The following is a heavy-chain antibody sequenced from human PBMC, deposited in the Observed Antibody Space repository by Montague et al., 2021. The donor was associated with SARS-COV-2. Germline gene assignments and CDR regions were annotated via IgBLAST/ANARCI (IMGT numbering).Heavy chain of an antibody. J-gene: IGHJ3*02. CDR1: GFTLSSYA. Sequence: SLRLSCAASGFTLSSYAMHWVRQAPGKGLEWVAVISYDGSNKYYADSVKGRFTISRDNSKNTLYLQMNSLRAEDTAVYYCARDLGVLAFDIWGQGTMVTVSS. V-gene: IGHV3-30*04. CDR3: ARDLGVLAFDI. D-gene: IGHD3-16*01. CDR2: ISYDGSNK.